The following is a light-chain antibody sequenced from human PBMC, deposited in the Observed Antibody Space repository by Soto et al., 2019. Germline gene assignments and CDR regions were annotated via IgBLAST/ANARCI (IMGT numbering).Light chain of an antibody. CDR1: SSDVGGYNY. J-gene: IGLJ3*02. Sequence: QSALTQPASVSGSPGQSITISCTGTSSDVGGYNYVSWYQQHPGKAPKLMIYDVSNRPSGVSNRFSGSKSGNTASLTISGLQAEDEADYYCSSYTSSSFWGFGGGTQLTVL. V-gene: IGLV2-14*01. CDR2: DVS. CDR3: SSYTSSSFWG.